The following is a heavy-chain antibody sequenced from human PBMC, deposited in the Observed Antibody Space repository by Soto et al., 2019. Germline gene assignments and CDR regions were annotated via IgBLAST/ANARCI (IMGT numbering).Heavy chain of an antibody. J-gene: IGHJ3*02. CDR1: GGYISGGSYS. V-gene: IGHV4-30-2*01. CDR3: ATYRKFFKI. CDR2: IYNSGST. Sequence: SETLSLTCAVSGGYISGGSYSWSGIRQPPGKGLERIGFIYNSGSTYYTWSLKSRVTIAVDRSKNHFFLNLTSVTGADTAVYYCATYRKFFKIWGQGTKVT.